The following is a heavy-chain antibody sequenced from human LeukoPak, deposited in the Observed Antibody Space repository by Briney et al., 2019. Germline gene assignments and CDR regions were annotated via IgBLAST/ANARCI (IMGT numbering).Heavy chain of an antibody. CDR3: AREGPYYDSSGDLGFDP. CDR2: IYSGGST. D-gene: IGHD3-22*01. V-gene: IGHV3-53*01. Sequence: PGGSLRLSCAASGFTVSSNYMSWVRQAPGKGLEWVSVIYSGGSTYYADSVKGRFTISRDNSKNTLYLQMNSLRAEDTAVYYCAREGPYYDSSGDLGFDPWGQGTLVTVSS. J-gene: IGHJ5*02. CDR1: GFTVSSNY.